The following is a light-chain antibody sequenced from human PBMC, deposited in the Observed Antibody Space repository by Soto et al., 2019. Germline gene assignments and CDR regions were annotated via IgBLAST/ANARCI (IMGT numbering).Light chain of an antibody. CDR3: QQYAGPPTT. CDR1: QSVSSY. J-gene: IGKJ5*01. CDR2: DAS. Sequence: EIVLTPSPATLSLSPVERASLSCISSQSVSSYLARYQPKPGQAPRLLIYDASNRATGIPDRFSGGGSGTDFTLTISRLEPEDFAVYFCQQYAGPPTTVGQGTRLEIK. V-gene: IGKV3-11*01.